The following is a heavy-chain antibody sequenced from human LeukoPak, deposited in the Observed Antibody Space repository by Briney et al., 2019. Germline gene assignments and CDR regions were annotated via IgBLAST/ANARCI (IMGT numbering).Heavy chain of an antibody. CDR3: ARTVAGNMDV. D-gene: IGHD6-19*01. CDR1: GFTFSSYW. J-gene: IGHJ6*03. Sequence: PGGSLRLSCAASGFTFSSYWMSWVRQAPGKGLEWVSSISSSSSYIYYADSVKGRFTISRDNAKNSLYLQMNSLRAEDTAVYYCARTVAGNMDVWGKGTTVTVSS. V-gene: IGHV3-21*01. CDR2: ISSSSSYI.